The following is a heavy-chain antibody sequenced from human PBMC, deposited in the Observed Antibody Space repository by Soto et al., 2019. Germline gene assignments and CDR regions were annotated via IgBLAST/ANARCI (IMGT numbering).Heavy chain of an antibody. Sequence: GGSLRLSCAASGFTFSSYGMHWVRQAPGKGLEWVAVISYDGSNKYYADSVKGRFTISRDNSKITLYLQMNSLRAEDTAVYYCAKGVGGALERRLITYYFDYWGQGTLVTVSS. CDR1: GFTFSSYG. D-gene: IGHD1-1*01. V-gene: IGHV3-30*18. CDR3: AKGVGGALERRLITYYFDY. CDR2: ISYDGSNK. J-gene: IGHJ4*02.